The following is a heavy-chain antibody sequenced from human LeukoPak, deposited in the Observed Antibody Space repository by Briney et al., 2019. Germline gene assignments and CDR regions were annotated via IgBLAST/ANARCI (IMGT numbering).Heavy chain of an antibody. CDR2: IYYSGST. D-gene: IGHD2-2*01. V-gene: IGHV4-38-2*02. CDR3: ARGDCSSTICYSPMDV. J-gene: IGHJ6*03. CDR1: GYSISSGFY. Sequence: SETLSLTCTVSGYSISSGFYWGWIRQPPGKGLEWIGSIYYSGSTYYNPSLKSRVTISVDTSKNQFSLKVSSVTAADTAVYYCARGDCSSTICYSPMDVWGTGTTVTVSS.